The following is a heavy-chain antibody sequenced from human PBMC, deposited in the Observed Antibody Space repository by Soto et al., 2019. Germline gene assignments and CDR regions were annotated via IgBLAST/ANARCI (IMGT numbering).Heavy chain of an antibody. CDR2: ISAHKGNT. D-gene: IGHD1-1*01. J-gene: IGHJ4*02. Sequence: QVHLVQSGAEVKKPGASVKVSCKGSGYTFTTYGITWVRQAPGQGLEWMGWISAHKGNTNYAQKHQGRVPVTRDTSTSTAYMELRSLRSDDTAVYYCARGRYGDYWGQGAVVTVSS. CDR3: ARGRYGDY. V-gene: IGHV1-18*01. CDR1: GYTFTTYG.